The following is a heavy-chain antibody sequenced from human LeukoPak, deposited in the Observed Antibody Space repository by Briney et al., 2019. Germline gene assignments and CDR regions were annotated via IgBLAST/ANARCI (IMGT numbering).Heavy chain of an antibody. CDR3: ARDDQFGGVRGPDGDY. Sequence: SETLSLTCTVSGGSISSGGYYWSWIRQPPGKGLEWIGYIYHSGSTYYNPSLKSRVTISVDRSKNQFSLKLSSVTAADTAVYYCARDDQFGGVRGPDGDYWGQGTLVTVSS. J-gene: IGHJ4*02. D-gene: IGHD3-10*01. CDR1: GGSISSGGYY. CDR2: IYHSGST. V-gene: IGHV4-30-2*01.